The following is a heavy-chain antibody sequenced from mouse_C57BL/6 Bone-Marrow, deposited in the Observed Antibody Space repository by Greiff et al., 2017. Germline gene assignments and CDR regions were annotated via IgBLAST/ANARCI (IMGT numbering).Heavy chain of an antibody. Sequence: EVQGVESGGDLVKPGGSLKLSCAASGFTFSSYGMSWVRQTPDKRLEWVATISSGGSYTYYPDSVKGRFTISRDNAKNTLYLQMSSLKSEDTAMYYCARLRGGSYVDYWGQGTTLTVSS. V-gene: IGHV5-6*01. CDR3: ARLRGGSYVDY. J-gene: IGHJ2*01. CDR2: ISSGGSYT. D-gene: IGHD2-12*01. CDR1: GFTFSSYG.